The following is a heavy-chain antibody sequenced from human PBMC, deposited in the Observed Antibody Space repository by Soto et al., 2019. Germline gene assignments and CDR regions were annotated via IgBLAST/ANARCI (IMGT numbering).Heavy chain of an antibody. V-gene: IGHV4-59*08. Sequence: SETLSLTCTVSGGSIATYYWHWIRQFPGKGLEWIGQIYDGGNTNYNPSIKSRVTISVDTSKNQFSLQLSSVTAADTAVYYCARRGFYDYWGQGALVTVSS. D-gene: IGHD3-10*01. CDR2: IYDGGNT. J-gene: IGHJ4*02. CDR3: ARRGFYDY. CDR1: GGSIATYY.